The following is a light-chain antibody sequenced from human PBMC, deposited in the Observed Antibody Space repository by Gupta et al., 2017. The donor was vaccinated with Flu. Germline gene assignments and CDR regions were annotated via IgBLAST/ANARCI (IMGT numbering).Light chain of an antibody. CDR1: ALPKQY. CDR3: QSVDSSGSYVV. CDR2: KDS. V-gene: IGLV3-25*02. Sequence: SYELTQPPSVSVSPGQTAMITCSGDALPKQYAYWYQQKPGQAPVLVIFKDSERPSGIPERFSGSSSGTTVTLTIGGVQAEDEADYYCQSVDSSGSYVVFGGGTKLTVL. J-gene: IGLJ2*01.